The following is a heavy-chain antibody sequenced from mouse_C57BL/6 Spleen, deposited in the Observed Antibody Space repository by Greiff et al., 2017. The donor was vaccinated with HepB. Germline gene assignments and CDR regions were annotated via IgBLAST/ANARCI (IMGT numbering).Heavy chain of an antibody. CDR1: GFTFSSYT. J-gene: IGHJ3*01. V-gene: IGHV5-9*01. Sequence: EVQGVESGGGLVKPGGSLKLSCAASGFTFSSYTMSWVRQTPEKRLEWVATISGGGGNTYYPDRVKGRFTISRDNAKNTLYLQMSSLRSEDTALYYCARQGGSGWDAWFAYWGQGTLVTVSA. D-gene: IGHD3-1*01. CDR3: ARQGGSGWDAWFAY. CDR2: ISGGGGNT.